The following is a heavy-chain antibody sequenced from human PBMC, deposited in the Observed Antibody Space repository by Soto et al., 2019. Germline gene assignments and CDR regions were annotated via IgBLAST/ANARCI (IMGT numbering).Heavy chain of an antibody. D-gene: IGHD3-16*02. J-gene: IGHJ4*02. Sequence: QVQLQQWGAGLLKPSETLSLTCAVYGGSFSGYYWSWIRQPPGKGLEWIGEINHSGSTNYNPSLKSRVTTSVGTSKNQFSLKLSSVTAADTAVYYCARLAYYDYIWGSYPYYFDYWGQGTLVTVSS. V-gene: IGHV4-34*01. CDR2: INHSGST. CDR1: GGSFSGYY. CDR3: ARLAYYDYIWGSYPYYFDY.